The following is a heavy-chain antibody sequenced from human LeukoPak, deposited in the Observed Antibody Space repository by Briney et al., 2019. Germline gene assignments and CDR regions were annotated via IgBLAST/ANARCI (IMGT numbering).Heavy chain of an antibody. J-gene: IGHJ3*02. CDR2: ISAYNGNT. Sequence: ASVKVSCKASGYTFTSYGISWVRQAPGQGLEWMGWISAYNGNTNYAQKLQGRVTMTTDTSTSTAYMELRSLRSDDTAVYYCASYCSSTSCYRLRNAFDIWGQGTMVTVSS. D-gene: IGHD2-2*02. V-gene: IGHV1-18*01. CDR3: ASYCSSTSCYRLRNAFDI. CDR1: GYTFTSYG.